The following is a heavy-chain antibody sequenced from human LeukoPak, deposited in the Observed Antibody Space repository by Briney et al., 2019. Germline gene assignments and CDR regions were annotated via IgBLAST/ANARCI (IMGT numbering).Heavy chain of an antibody. Sequence: SETLSLTCTVSGGSISSGNYYWSWVRQPAGKGLEWIGRIYTSGSTNYNPSLKSRVTIAVGTSKNQFSLKLTSVTAADTAVYYCAIYCSISSCQGNWFDPWGQGTLVTVSS. CDR2: IYTSGST. CDR3: AIYCSISSCQGNWFDP. J-gene: IGHJ5*02. CDR1: GGSISSGNYY. D-gene: IGHD2-2*01. V-gene: IGHV4-61*02.